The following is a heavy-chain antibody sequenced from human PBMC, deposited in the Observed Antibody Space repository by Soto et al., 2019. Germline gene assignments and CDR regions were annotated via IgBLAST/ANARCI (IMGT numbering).Heavy chain of an antibody. J-gene: IGHJ6*02. D-gene: IGHD6-19*01. V-gene: IGHV2-70*01. CDR2: IDWDDDK. CDR1: GFSLSTSGMC. Sequence: SGPTLVNPTQTLTLTCTFSGFSLSTSGMCVSWIRQPPGKALEWLALIDWDDDKYYSTSLKTRLTISKDTSRNQVVLTMTNMDSVDIASYYCARADICGCYGTSYYYYCGMDVWGQGTTVTVSS. CDR3: ARADICGCYGTSYYYYCGMDV.